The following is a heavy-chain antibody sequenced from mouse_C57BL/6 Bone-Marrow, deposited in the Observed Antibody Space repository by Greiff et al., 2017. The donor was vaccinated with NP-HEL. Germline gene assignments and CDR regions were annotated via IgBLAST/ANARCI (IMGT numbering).Heavy chain of an antibody. CDR2: IWSGGST. J-gene: IGHJ3*01. CDR1: GFSLTSYG. Sequence: VKLMESGPGLVQPSQSLSITCTVSGFSLTSYGVHWVRQSPGKGLEWLGVIWSGGSTDYNAAFISRLSISKDNSKSQVFFKMNSLQADDTAIYYSARKRGYYYGCAYWGQGTLVTVSA. CDR3: ARKRGYYYGCAY. V-gene: IGHV2-2*01. D-gene: IGHD1-1*01.